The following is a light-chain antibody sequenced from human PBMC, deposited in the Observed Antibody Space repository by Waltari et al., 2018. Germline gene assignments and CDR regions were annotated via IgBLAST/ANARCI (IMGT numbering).Light chain of an antibody. Sequence: EIALTQSPGTLSLSPGEGATLSCRASQNVGNNYLAWLQQKPGQPPRHHIYNVLTRPTHIPDRYSRTAYGTDSTPTPSRLEPEPLPVHSCHQSATAPLTFGGGTRVEIK. CDR1: QNVGNNY. CDR3: HQSATAPLT. V-gene: IGKV3-20*01. J-gene: IGKJ4*01. CDR2: NVL.